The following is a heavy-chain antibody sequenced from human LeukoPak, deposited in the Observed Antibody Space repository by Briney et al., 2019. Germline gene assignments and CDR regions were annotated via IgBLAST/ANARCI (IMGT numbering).Heavy chain of an antibody. CDR2: INLNSGGT. V-gene: IGHV1-2*02. CDR3: ARDINGYDPDY. J-gene: IGHJ4*02. CDR1: GYTFTGYY. Sequence: ASVKVSCTASGYTFTGYYMHLVREAPGQGLELMGLINLNSGGTNYAEKCQGRITMTREKSNSTAYMEMSRLRSDDTAVYYCARDINGYDPDYWGQGTLVTVSS. D-gene: IGHD5-12*01.